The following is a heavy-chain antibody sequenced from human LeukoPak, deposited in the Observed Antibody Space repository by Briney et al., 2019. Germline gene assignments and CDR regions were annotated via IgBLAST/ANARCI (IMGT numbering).Heavy chain of an antibody. CDR2: INSDGSST. D-gene: IGHD1-26*01. J-gene: IGHJ4*02. Sequence: GGSLRLSCAASGFTFSSYSMTWVRQAPGKGLVWVSRINSDGSSTSYADSVKGRFTISRDNAKNTLYLQMNSLRAEDTAVYYCARFSVGSPIDYWGQGTLVTVSS. V-gene: IGHV3-74*01. CDR1: GFTFSSYS. CDR3: ARFSVGSPIDY.